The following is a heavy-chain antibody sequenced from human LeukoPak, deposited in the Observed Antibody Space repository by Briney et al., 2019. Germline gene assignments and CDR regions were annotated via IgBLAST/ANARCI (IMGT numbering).Heavy chain of an antibody. D-gene: IGHD2-15*01. CDR3: AKGGYCSGGSCYRDAFDI. J-gene: IGHJ3*02. Sequence: GGSLRLSCAASGFTFSSYGMHWVRQAPGKGLEWVAVIWYDGSNKYYADSVKGRFTISRDNSKNTLYLQMNSLRAEDTAVYYCAKGGYCSGGSCYRDAFDIWGQGTMVTVSS. V-gene: IGHV3-33*06. CDR1: GFTFSSYG. CDR2: IWYDGSNK.